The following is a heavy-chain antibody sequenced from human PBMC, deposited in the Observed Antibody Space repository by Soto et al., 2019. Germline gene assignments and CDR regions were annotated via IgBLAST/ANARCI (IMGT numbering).Heavy chain of an antibody. CDR2: ISWNSGSI. V-gene: IGHV3-9*01. J-gene: IGHJ3*02. CDR1: GFTFDDYA. CDR3: AKDIGNSYEDDYGDAFDI. D-gene: IGHD4-17*01. Sequence: GGSLRLSCVASGFTFDDYAMHWVRQAPGKGLEWVSGISWNSGSIGYADSVKGRFTISRDNAKNSLYLQMNSLRAEDTALYYCAKDIGNSYEDDYGDAFDIWGQGTMVTVSS.